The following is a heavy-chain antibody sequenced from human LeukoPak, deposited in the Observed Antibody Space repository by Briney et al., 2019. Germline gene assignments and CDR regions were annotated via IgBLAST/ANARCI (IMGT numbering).Heavy chain of an antibody. CDR2: IYTSGST. Sequence: SGTLSLTCTVSGGSISSYYWCWIRQPPGKGLEWIGYIYTSGSTNYNPSLKSRVTISVDTSKNQFSLKLSSVTAADTAVYYCARRGSSSVWFDPWGQGTLVTVSS. CDR3: ARRGSSSVWFDP. J-gene: IGHJ5*02. V-gene: IGHV4-4*09. D-gene: IGHD6-13*01. CDR1: GGSISSYY.